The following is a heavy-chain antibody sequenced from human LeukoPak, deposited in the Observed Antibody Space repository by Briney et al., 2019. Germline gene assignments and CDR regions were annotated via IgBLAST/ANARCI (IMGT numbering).Heavy chain of an antibody. Sequence: PGGSLRLSCAASGFPFSTYWMSWVRQAPGNGLEWVATIKQDGSEKYYVDSVKGRFTISRDNAENSLYLQMDGLRAEDTAVYYCARDQLKDGSNQFRPFDFWGQGTLVTVSS. CDR3: ARDQLKDGSNQFRPFDF. V-gene: IGHV3-7*01. J-gene: IGHJ4*02. CDR1: GFPFSTYW. D-gene: IGHD2-15*01. CDR2: IKQDGSEK.